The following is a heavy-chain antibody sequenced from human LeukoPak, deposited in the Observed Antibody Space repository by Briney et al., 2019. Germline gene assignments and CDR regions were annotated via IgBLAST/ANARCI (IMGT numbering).Heavy chain of an antibody. V-gene: IGHV3-30-3*01. CDR3: ARGDVWSGYYMYYFDY. CDR2: ISYDGNNK. D-gene: IGHD3-3*01. J-gene: IGHJ4*02. Sequence: GGSLRLSCVASEFTFSNYAMHWVRQAPVKGPEWLAVISYDGNNKFYADSVKGRFTISRDNSKNTLYLQMNSLRDEDTAVYYCARGDVWSGYYMYYFDYWGQGTLVTVSS. CDR1: EFTFSNYA.